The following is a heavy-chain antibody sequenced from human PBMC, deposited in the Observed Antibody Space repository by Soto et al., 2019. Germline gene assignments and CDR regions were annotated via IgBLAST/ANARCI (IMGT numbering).Heavy chain of an antibody. CDR1: GDSINSDKYY. Sequence: QLQESGPGLVKPSETLSLTCSVSGDSINSDKYYWGWIRQPPGKGLEWIGSIYYRGNTYYNTTRQTRVTITLDKSKSQFSLRLISVTAADSAVYFCARLEGLATIAYYFDFWGQGAQFTVSS. CDR3: ARLEGLATIAYYFDF. V-gene: IGHV4-39*01. CDR2: IYYRGNT. J-gene: IGHJ4*02. D-gene: IGHD3-9*01.